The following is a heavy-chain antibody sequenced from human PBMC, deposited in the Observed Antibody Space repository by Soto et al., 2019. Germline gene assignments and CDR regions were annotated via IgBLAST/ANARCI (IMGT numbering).Heavy chain of an antibody. CDR2: IKGDGTTI. V-gene: IGHV3-74*01. CDR1: AFTFSDYW. J-gene: IGHJ6*02. CDR3: ARGIYLKYGMDV. Sequence: GGSLRLSCAASAFTFSDYWMHWARQVPGKGLVWVSRIKGDGTTINYADSVKGRFTVSRDNAKNTAYLQMNSLRAEDTAVYYCARGIYLKYGMDVWGQGTTVTVSS. D-gene: IGHD3-3*01.